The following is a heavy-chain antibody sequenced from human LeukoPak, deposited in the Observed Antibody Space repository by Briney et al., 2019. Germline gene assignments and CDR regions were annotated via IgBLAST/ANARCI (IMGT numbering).Heavy chain of an antibody. J-gene: IGHJ3*02. Sequence: GASVKVSCKASGYTFTGYYMHWVRQAPGQGLEWMGWINPNSGGTNYAQKFQGRVTMTRDTSTSTAYMELSRLRSDDTAVYYCARGPPRYCSSTSCYVPYAFDIWGQGTMVTVSS. CDR2: INPNSGGT. V-gene: IGHV1-2*02. D-gene: IGHD2-2*01. CDR3: ARGPPRYCSSTSCYVPYAFDI. CDR1: GYTFTGYY.